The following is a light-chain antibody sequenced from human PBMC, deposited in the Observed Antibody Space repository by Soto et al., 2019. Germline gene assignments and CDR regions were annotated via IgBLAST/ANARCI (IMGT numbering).Light chain of an antibody. Sequence: QSVLTQPPSVSGAPGQRVTISCTGNSSNIGAGYDVHWYQQLPGTAPKLLISANNNRPSGVPDRFSGSQSATSASLAITGLQPEDEADYYCQSYDSSLSGSVFGGWTQLTVL. CDR1: SSNIGAGYD. CDR2: ANN. CDR3: QSYDSSLSGSV. J-gene: IGLJ2*01. V-gene: IGLV1-40*01.